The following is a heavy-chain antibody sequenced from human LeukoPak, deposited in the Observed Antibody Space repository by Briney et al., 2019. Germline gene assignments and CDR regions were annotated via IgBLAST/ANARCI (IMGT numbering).Heavy chain of an antibody. CDR1: GGSFSGYY. D-gene: IGHD6-13*01. CDR3: ARRAGSSWYRLFSNWFDP. CDR2: NNLSGRI. Sequence: SSETLSLTCAVYGGSFSGYYWSWIRQSPGKGLEWIGENNLSGRINYNPSLKSRVTISVDTSKNQFSLKLSSVTAADTAVYYCARRAGSSWYRLFSNWFDPWGQGTLVTVSS. J-gene: IGHJ5*02. V-gene: IGHV4-34*01.